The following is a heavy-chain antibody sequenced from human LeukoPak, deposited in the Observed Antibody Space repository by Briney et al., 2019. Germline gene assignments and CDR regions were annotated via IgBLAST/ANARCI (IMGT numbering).Heavy chain of an antibody. J-gene: IGHJ5*02. V-gene: IGHV4-34*01. D-gene: IGHD3-10*01. CDR1: GGSFSGYY. CDR3: ARAPRYYYGSGSWAPFDP. CDR2: INHSGST. Sequence: SETLSLTCAVYGGSFSGYYWSWIRQPPGKGLEWIGEINHSGSTNYNPSLKSRVTISVDPSKNPFSLKLSSVTAADTAVYYCARAPRYYYGSGSWAPFDPWGQGTLVTVSS.